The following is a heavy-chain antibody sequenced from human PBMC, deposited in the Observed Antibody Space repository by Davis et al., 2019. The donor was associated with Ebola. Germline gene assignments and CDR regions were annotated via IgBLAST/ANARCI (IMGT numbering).Heavy chain of an antibody. D-gene: IGHD6-19*01. V-gene: IGHV3-48*03. CDR1: GFTFSSYE. Sequence: PGGSLRLSCAASGFTFSSYEMNWVRQAPGKGLEWVSYISSSGSTIYYADSVKGRFTISRDNAKNSLYLQMNSLRAEDTAVYYCARYSSGWYVFDYWGQGTLVTVSS. CDR2: ISSSGSTI. CDR3: ARYSSGWYVFDY. J-gene: IGHJ4*02.